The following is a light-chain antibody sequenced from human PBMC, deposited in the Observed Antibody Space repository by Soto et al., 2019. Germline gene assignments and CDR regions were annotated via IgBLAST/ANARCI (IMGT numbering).Light chain of an antibody. CDR1: QSVLYSSNNKNY. V-gene: IGKV4-1*01. Sequence: DIVMTQSPDSLAVSLGERATINCKSSQSVLYSSNNKNYLAWYQQKPGRPPKLLIYWASTRESGVPDRFSGSGSGTDFTLTISRLQAEDVAVYYCQQYYAAPQNFGPGTKVEIK. CDR2: WAS. CDR3: QQYYAAPQN. J-gene: IGKJ1*01.